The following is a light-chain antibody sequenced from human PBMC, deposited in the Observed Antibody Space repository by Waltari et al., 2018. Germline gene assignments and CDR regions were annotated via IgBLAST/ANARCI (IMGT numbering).Light chain of an antibody. CDR1: QSVSSN. V-gene: IGKV3-15*01. CDR3: QQYNNWPPYT. CDR2: GAS. Sequence: EIVMTQSPATLSVSPGERATLSCRASQSVSSNLAWYQQKPGQPPRRLIHGASTRATGVPARLSGSGSGTEFTLTISSLQSEDFAVYYCQQYNNWPPYTFGQGTKLEIK. J-gene: IGKJ2*01.